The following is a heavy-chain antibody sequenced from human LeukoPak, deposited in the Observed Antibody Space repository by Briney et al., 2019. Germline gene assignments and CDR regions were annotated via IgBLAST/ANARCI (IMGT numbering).Heavy chain of an antibody. Sequence: GGSLRLSCAASGFTFSSYGMSWVRQAPGKGLEWVSGISGSGGSTYYADSVKGRFTISRDNSKNTLYMQMNSLRAEDTAVYYCAKGSSMIVVNYFDYWGQGTLVTVSS. CDR3: AKGSSMIVVNYFDY. J-gene: IGHJ4*02. V-gene: IGHV3-23*01. CDR2: ISGSGGST. CDR1: GFTFSSYG. D-gene: IGHD3-22*01.